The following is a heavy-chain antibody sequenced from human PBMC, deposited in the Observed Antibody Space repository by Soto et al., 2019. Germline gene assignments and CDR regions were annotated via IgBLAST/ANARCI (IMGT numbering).Heavy chain of an antibody. V-gene: IGHV4-34*01. CDR2: INHSGST. CDR1: GGSFSGYY. CDR3: GRGGGYNWTSRNPCFDP. J-gene: IGHJ5*02. Sequence: SETLSLTCAVYGGSFSGYYWSWIRQPPGKGLEWIGEINHSGSTNYNPSLKSRVTISVDTSKNQFSLKLSSVTAADTAVYFWGRGGGYNWTSRNPCFDPGGQETLVPVSS. D-gene: IGHD1-20*01.